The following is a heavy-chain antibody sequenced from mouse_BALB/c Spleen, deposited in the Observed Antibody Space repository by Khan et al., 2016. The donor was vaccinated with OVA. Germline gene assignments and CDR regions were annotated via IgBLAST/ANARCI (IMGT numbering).Heavy chain of an antibody. J-gene: IGHJ3*01. Sequence: QVQLQQPGAELVRPGASVKLSCKASGYTFTSYWMNWVKQRPGQGLEWIGMIDPSDSETHYNQMFKDKATLTVDKFSRTAYMQLSSLTSEDSAVYDCARREKYGYDPSWFAYWGQGTLVTVSS. V-gene: IGHV1-61*01. CDR2: IDPSDSET. CDR1: GYTFTSYW. CDR3: ARREKYGYDPSWFAY. D-gene: IGHD2-2*01.